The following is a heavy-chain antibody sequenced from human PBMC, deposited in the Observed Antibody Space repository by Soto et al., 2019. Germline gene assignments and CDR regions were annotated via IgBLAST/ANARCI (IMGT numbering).Heavy chain of an antibody. J-gene: IGHJ1*01. CDR1: GGSISSYY. CDR2: IYYSGST. Sequence: PSETLSLTCTVSGGSISSYYWSWIRQPPGKGLEWIGYIYYSGSTNYNPSLKSRVTISVDTSKNQFSLKLSSVTAADTAVYYCARHVPHYYDSSGYYSVGFQHWGQGTLVTVS. V-gene: IGHV4-59*08. CDR3: ARHVPHYYDSSGYYSVGFQH. D-gene: IGHD3-22*01.